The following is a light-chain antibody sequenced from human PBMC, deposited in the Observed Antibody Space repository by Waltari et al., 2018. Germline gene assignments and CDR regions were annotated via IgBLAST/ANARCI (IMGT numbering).Light chain of an antibody. J-gene: IGLJ2*01. V-gene: IGLV2-11*01. CDR2: DVS. CDR1: SSDVGGYNY. Sequence: QSALTQPRSVSGSPGQSVTISCTGTSSDVGGYNYVSWYQQHPGKAPKLMIYDVSKRPSGVPDRFSVSKSGNTASLTISGLQAEDEADYYCCSYAGSLEEVVFGGGTKLTVL. CDR3: CSYAGSLEEVV.